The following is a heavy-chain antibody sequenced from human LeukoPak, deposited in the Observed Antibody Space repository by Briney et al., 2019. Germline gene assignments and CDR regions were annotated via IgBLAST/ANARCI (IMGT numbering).Heavy chain of an antibody. CDR2: ITWDAGST. CDR1: GFTFW. V-gene: IGHV3-43D*03. D-gene: IGHD6-13*01. J-gene: IGHJ4*02. CDR3: AKGTSSWHEFDY. Sequence: GGSLRLSCAASGFTFWMSWVRQAPGKGLEWVSLITWDAGSTYYADSVKGRFTISRDNSKNSLYLQMNSLRAEDTALYYCAKGTSSWHEFDYWGQGTLVTVSS.